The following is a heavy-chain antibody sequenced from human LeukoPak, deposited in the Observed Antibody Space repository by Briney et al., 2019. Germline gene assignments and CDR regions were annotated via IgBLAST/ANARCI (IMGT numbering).Heavy chain of an antibody. V-gene: IGHV4-4*02. D-gene: IGHD6-19*01. CDR1: GGSISSSNW. Sequence: PSGTLSLTCAVPGGSISSSNWWSWVRQPPGKGLEWIGEIYHSGSTNYNPSLKSRVTISVDKSKNQFSLKLSSVTAADTAVYYCARASVRVYTVAGSKGYYYFDYWGQGTLVTVSS. CDR3: ARASVRVYTVAGSKGYYYFDY. CDR2: IYHSGST. J-gene: IGHJ4*02.